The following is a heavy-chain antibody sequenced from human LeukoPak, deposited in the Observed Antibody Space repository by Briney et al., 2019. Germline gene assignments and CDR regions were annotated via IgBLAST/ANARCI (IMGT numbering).Heavy chain of an antibody. V-gene: IGHV3-20*04. CDR3: ARSNEKGYSYGYDY. Sequence: GGSLRLSCAASGFTFSSYEMNWVRQAPGKGLEWVSGINWSGGGTSYADSVKGRFTISRDNTKNSLYLQMNSLRAEDTALYYCARSNEKGYSYGYDYWGQGTLVTVSS. J-gene: IGHJ4*02. D-gene: IGHD5-18*01. CDR1: GFTFSSYE. CDR2: INWSGGGT.